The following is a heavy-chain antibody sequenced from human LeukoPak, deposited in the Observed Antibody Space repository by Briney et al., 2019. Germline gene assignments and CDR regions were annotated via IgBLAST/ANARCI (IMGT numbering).Heavy chain of an antibody. D-gene: IGHD3-22*01. CDR2: IIPIFGTA. Sequence: SVKVSCKASGGTSSSYAISWVRQAPGQGLEWMGGIIPIFGTANYAQKFQGRVTITADKSTSTAYMELSSLRSEDTAVYYCARDRPPYYYDSSGSPDAFDIWGQGTMVTVSS. J-gene: IGHJ3*02. CDR1: GGTSSSYA. V-gene: IGHV1-69*06. CDR3: ARDRPPYYYDSSGSPDAFDI.